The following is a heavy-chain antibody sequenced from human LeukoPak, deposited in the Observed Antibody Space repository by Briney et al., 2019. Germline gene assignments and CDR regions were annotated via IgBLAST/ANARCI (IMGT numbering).Heavy chain of an antibody. CDR2: IYPGDSDT. V-gene: IGHV5-51*01. Sequence: TGESLKISCKGSGYSFTSYWIGWVRQMPGKGLEWMGIIYPGDSDTRYSPSFQGQVTISADKSISTAYLQWSSLKASDTAMYYCARAESDSSGYSYFDYWGQGTLVTVSS. CDR3: ARAESDSSGYSYFDY. CDR1: GYSFTSYW. J-gene: IGHJ4*02. D-gene: IGHD3-22*01.